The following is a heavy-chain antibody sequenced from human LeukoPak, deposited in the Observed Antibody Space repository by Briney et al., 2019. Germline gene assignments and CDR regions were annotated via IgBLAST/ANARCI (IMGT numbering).Heavy chain of an antibody. CDR3: AKLSGWTGWFFDY. Sequence: GGSLRLSCAASGFTFSNFAISSVRQAPGKGLEWVSAISKSGDNSYYADSVKGRFTISRDNSKNTIYLQMNSLRVEDTAVYYCAKLSGWTGWFFDYWGQGTVVTVSS. J-gene: IGHJ4*02. CDR2: ISKSGDNS. CDR1: GFTFSNFA. D-gene: IGHD6-19*01. V-gene: IGHV3-23*01.